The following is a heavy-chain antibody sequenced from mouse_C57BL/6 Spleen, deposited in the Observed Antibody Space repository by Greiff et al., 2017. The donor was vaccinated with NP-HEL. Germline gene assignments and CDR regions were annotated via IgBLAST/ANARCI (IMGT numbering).Heavy chain of an antibody. Sequence: QVQLQQSGAELVKPGASVKISCKASGYAFSSYWMNWVKQRPGKGLEWIGQIYPGDGDTNYNGKFKGKATLTADKSSSTAYMQLSSLTSEDSAVYFCARGGLYDYYDYWGQGTTLTVSS. D-gene: IGHD2-3*01. CDR3: ARGGLYDYYDY. V-gene: IGHV1-80*01. J-gene: IGHJ2*01. CDR1: GYAFSSYW. CDR2: IYPGDGDT.